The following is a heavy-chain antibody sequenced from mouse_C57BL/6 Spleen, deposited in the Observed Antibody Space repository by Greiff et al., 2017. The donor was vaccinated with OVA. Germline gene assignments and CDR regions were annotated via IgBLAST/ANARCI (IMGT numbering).Heavy chain of an antibody. Sequence: VQLQQPGAELVKPGASVKLSCKASGYTFTSYWMQWVKQRPGQGLEWIGEIDPSDSYTNYNQKLKGKATLTVDTSSSTAYMQLSSLTSEDSAVYYCARGGDYWGQGTSVTVSS. J-gene: IGHJ4*01. V-gene: IGHV1-50*01. CDR1: GYTFTSYW. CDR2: IDPSDSYT. CDR3: ARGGDY.